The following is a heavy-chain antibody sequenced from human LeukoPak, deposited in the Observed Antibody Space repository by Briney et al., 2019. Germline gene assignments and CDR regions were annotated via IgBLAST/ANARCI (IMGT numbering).Heavy chain of an antibody. Sequence: ASVKVSCKASGYTFTSYYMHWVRQAPGQGLEWMGRIIPILGIANYAQKFQGRVTITADKSTSTAYMELSSLRSEDTAVYYCARGDPGYSSSWVDYWGQGTLVTVSS. CDR1: GYTFTSYY. CDR2: IIPILGIA. J-gene: IGHJ4*02. V-gene: IGHV1-69*04. CDR3: ARGDPGYSSSWVDY. D-gene: IGHD6-13*01.